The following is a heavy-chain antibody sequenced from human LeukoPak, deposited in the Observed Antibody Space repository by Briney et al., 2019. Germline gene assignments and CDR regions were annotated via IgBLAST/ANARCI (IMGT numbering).Heavy chain of an antibody. Sequence: AGGSLRLSCAASGFTLSKHPMYWVRQAPGKGLEWVSSLSDTGDSRHYADSVKGRFTISRDSARSALYLQMNSLRAGDTAVYYCGKTTTGYSSGRNPAWPVDYWGQGTLVTISS. CDR3: GKTTTGYSSGRNPAWPVDY. D-gene: IGHD6-19*01. CDR2: LSDTGDSR. CDR1: GFTLSKHP. V-gene: IGHV3-23*01. J-gene: IGHJ4*02.